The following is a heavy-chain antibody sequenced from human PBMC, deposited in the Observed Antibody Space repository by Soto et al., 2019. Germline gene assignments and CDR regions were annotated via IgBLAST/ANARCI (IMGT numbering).Heavy chain of an antibody. CDR2: ISYDGSNK. D-gene: IGHD3-22*01. V-gene: IGHV3-30*18. CDR1: GCTFTSYG. Sequence: SFKASGCTFTSYGIGWVRQAPGKGLEWVAVISYDGSNKYYADSVKGRFTISRDNSKNTLYLQMNSLRAEDTAVYYCAKDQLYSSGSPVRSEPWGQGTLVTVSS. J-gene: IGHJ5*02. CDR3: AKDQLYSSGSPVRSEP.